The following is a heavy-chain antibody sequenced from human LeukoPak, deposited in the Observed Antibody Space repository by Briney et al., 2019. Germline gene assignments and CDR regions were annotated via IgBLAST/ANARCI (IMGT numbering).Heavy chain of an antibody. D-gene: IGHD6-13*01. CDR1: GFTFSSYW. CDR2: IKQDGSEK. CDR3: ARDRRRIAAAGTEAEDAFDI. J-gene: IGHJ3*02. V-gene: IGHV3-7*01. Sequence: GGSLRLSCAASGFTFSSYWMSWVRQAPGKGLEWVANIKQDGSEKYYVDSVKGRFTISRDNAKNSLSLYLQMNSLRAEDTAVYYCARDRRRIAAAGTEAEDAFDIWGQGTMVTVSS.